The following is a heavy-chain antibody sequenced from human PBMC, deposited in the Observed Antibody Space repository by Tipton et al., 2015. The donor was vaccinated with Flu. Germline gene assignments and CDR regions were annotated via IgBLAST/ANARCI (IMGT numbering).Heavy chain of an antibody. CDR1: GGSISSSSYY. Sequence: TLSLTCTVSGGSISSSSYYWGWIRQPPGKGLEWIGSIYYSGSTYYNPSLKSRVTISVDTSKNQFSLKLSSVTAADTAVYYCARLGQRYYYYYMDVWGKGTTVTVSS. J-gene: IGHJ6*03. CDR2: IYYSGST. V-gene: IGHV4-39*01. CDR3: ARLGQRYYYYYMDV.